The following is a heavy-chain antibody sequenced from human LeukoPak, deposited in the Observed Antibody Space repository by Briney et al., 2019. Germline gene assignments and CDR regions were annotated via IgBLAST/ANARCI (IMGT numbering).Heavy chain of an antibody. D-gene: IGHD3-10*01. V-gene: IGHV1-2*04. CDR3: AKGNYGSGGYYSPLTFDY. CDR1: GYTFTDSY. Sequence: ASVKVSCKASGYTFTDSYKHWLRQAPGQGLEWMGWINPSSGDTEFAQKFQGWVTLTRDIFDNTASMEINTLKPDDTAVYYCAKGNYGSGGYYSPLTFDYWGQGSRVTVSS. CDR2: INPSSGDT. J-gene: IGHJ4*02.